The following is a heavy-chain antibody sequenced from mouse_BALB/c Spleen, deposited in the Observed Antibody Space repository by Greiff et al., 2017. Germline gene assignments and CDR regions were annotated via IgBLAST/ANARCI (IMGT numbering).Heavy chain of an antibody. CDR2: ISYSGST. CDR3: ANYDYERRAMDY. Sequence: EVQLVESGPSLVKPSQTLSLTCSVTGDSITSGYWNWIRKFPGNKLEYMGYISYSGSTYYNPSLKSRISITRDTSKNQYYLQLSSVTTEDTATYYCANYDYERRAMDYWGQGTSVTVSS. V-gene: IGHV3-8*02. CDR1: GDSITSGY. D-gene: IGHD2-4*01. J-gene: IGHJ4*01.